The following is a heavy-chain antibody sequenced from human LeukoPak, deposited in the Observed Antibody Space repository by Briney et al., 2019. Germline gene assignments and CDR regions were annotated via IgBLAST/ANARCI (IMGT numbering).Heavy chain of an antibody. CDR2: IYYSGSA. V-gene: IGHV4-61*01. D-gene: IGHD6-13*01. Sequence: PSETLSLTCAVSGGSISSNSYYWSWIRQPPGKGLEWIGYIYYSGSANYNPSLKSRVTISVDTSKNQFSLKLSSVTAADTAVYYCARATNSQYSSSWYYYYYYMDVWGKGTTVTISS. J-gene: IGHJ6*03. CDR1: GGSISSNSYY. CDR3: ARATNSQYSSSWYYYYYYMDV.